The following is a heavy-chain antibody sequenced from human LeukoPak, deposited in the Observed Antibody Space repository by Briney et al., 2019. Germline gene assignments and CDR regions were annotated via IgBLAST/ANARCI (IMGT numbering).Heavy chain of an antibody. Sequence: GESLKISCKGSGYSFTSYWIGWVRQMPGKGLEWMGIIYPGDSDTRYSPSFQGQVTISADKSISTAYLQWSSLKASDTAMYYCARHGGYSGYDYSYYYMDVWGKGTTVTVSS. J-gene: IGHJ6*03. V-gene: IGHV5-51*01. D-gene: IGHD5-12*01. CDR3: ARHGGYSGYDYSYYYMDV. CDR1: GYSFTSYW. CDR2: IYPGDSDT.